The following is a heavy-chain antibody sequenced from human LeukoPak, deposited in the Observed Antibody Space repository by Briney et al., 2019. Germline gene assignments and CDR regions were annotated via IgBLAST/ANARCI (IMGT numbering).Heavy chain of an antibody. CDR3: ARDAPSYYYDSSGYSHAFDI. D-gene: IGHD3-22*01. CDR1: GGSFSGYY. CDR2: INHRGST. Sequence: PSETLSLTCAVYGGSFSGYYWSWIRQPPGKGLEWIGEINHRGSTNYNPSLKSRVTISVDTSKNQFSLKLSSVTAADTAVYYCARDAPSYYYDSSGYSHAFDIWGQGTMVTVSS. V-gene: IGHV4-34*01. J-gene: IGHJ3*02.